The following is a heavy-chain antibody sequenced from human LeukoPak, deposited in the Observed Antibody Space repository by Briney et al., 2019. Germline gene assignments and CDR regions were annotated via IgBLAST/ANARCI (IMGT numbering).Heavy chain of an antibody. Sequence: ASVKVSCKASGYTFTGYYMHWVRQAPGQGLEWMGWINPNSGGTNYAQKFQGRVTMTRDTSTRTVYMELSSLRSEDTAVYYCARGTPYGDYLDYWGQGTLVTVSS. D-gene: IGHD4-17*01. CDR3: ARGTPYGDYLDY. V-gene: IGHV1-2*02. J-gene: IGHJ4*02. CDR2: INPNSGGT. CDR1: GYTFTGYY.